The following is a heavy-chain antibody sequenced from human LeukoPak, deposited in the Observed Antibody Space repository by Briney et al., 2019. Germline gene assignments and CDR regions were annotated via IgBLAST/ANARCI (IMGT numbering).Heavy chain of an antibody. D-gene: IGHD6-6*01. J-gene: IGHJ5*02. CDR3: ARVYWQLGWFDP. CDR2: ISAYNGNT. V-gene: IGHV1-18*01. Sequence: ASVKVSCKASGGTFSSYAISWVRQAPGQGLEWMGWISAYNGNTNYAQKLQGRVTMTTDTSTSTAYMELRSLRSDDTAVYYCARVYWQLGWFDPWGQGTLVTVSS. CDR1: GGTFSSYA.